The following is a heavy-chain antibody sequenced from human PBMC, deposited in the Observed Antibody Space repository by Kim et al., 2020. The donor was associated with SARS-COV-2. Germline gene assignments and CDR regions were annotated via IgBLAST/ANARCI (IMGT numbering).Heavy chain of an antibody. Sequence: GGSLRLSCAASGFTFSSYAMSWVRQAPGKGLEWVSAISGSGGSTYYADSVKGRFTISRDNSKNTLYLQMNSLRAEDTAVYYCAKSEGRQQWLLPAADYYYGMDVWGQGTTVTVSS. D-gene: IGHD6-19*01. CDR3: AKSEGRQQWLLPAADYYYGMDV. CDR1: GFTFSSYA. CDR2: ISGSGGST. V-gene: IGHV3-23*01. J-gene: IGHJ6*02.